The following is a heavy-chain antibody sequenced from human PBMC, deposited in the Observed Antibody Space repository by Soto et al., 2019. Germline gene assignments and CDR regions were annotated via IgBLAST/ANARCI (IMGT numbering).Heavy chain of an antibody. CDR1: GFTFSNYA. CDR3: ARDRPIGRTSVWSGYSTYYYDGMDV. D-gene: IGHD3-3*01. J-gene: IGHJ6*02. CDR2: VSYDGDNE. V-gene: IGHV3-30*03. Sequence: PGGSLRLSCVASGFTFSNYAMHWVRQAPGKGLEWVAIVSYDGDNEYYADSVRGRFFISRDNSKNTLYLQMNSLRAEDTAVYYCARDRPIGRTSVWSGYSTYYYDGMDVWGQGTTVTVSS.